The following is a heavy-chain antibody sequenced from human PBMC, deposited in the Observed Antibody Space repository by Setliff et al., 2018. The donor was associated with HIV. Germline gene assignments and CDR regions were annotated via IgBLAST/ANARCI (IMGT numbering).Heavy chain of an antibody. CDR1: GASITSGSFY. D-gene: IGHD2-8*01. V-gene: IGHV4-61*02. J-gene: IGHJ5*02. CDR2: VYTSGST. CDR3: ARRGRDGVFIMFATGFDP. Sequence: PSETLSLTCTVSGASITSGSFYWSWIRQPAGKGLEWIGRVYTSGSTYYNPSLKSRVAISVDTSENQFSLKLNSVTAADTAVYYCARRGRDGVFIMFATGFDPWGQGALVTVSS.